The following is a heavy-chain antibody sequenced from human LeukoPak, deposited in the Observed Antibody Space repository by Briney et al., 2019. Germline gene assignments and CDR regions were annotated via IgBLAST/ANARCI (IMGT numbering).Heavy chain of an antibody. D-gene: IGHD5-18*01. Sequence: GGSLRLSCAASGLTFSSYAMSWVRQAPGKGLEWVSAISGSGGSTYYADSVKGRFTISRDNSKNTLYLQMNSLRAEDTAVYYCAKNHRLTDTAMVLLDYWGQGTLVTVSS. CDR1: GLTFSSYA. CDR3: AKNHRLTDTAMVLLDY. CDR2: ISGSGGST. V-gene: IGHV3-23*01. J-gene: IGHJ4*02.